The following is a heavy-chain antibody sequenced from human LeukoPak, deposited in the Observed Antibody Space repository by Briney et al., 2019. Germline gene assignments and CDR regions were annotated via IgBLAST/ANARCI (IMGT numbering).Heavy chain of an antibody. V-gene: IGHV3-33*01. Sequence: GGSLRLSCAASGFTFSSYGMHWVRQAPGKGLEWVAVIWYDGSNKYYADSVKGRFTISRDNSKNTLYLQMNSLRAEDTAVYYCARRHHDFWSGYYSYGMDVWGRGTTVTVSS. CDR1: GFTFSSYG. J-gene: IGHJ6*02. CDR2: IWYDGSNK. CDR3: ARRHHDFWSGYYSYGMDV. D-gene: IGHD3-3*01.